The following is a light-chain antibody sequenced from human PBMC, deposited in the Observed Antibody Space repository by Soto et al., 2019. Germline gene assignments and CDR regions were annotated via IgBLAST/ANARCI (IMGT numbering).Light chain of an antibody. V-gene: IGKV1-5*01. J-gene: IGKJ1*01. CDR3: QQYGFYPRT. CDR1: ETITTS. CDR2: DAS. Sequence: DIQMTQSPSTLSASVGDGVTITCRASETITTSLAWYQQQPGTAPKVLIYDASTLESGVPSRFSGSGSGTEFTLTISSLQPADFATYYCQQYGFYPRTLGQGTKVDIK.